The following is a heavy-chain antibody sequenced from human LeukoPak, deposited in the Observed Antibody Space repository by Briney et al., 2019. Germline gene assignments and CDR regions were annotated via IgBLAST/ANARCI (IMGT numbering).Heavy chain of an antibody. D-gene: IGHD3-9*01. V-gene: IGHV4-59*01. Sequence: PSETLSPTCTVSGGSISSYYWSWIRQPPGKGLEWIGYIYYSGSTNYNPSLKSRVTISVDTSKNQFSLKLSSVTAADTAVYYCARVATYYDILTGYYKGAFDIWGQGTMVTVSS. CDR3: ARVATYYDILTGYYKGAFDI. CDR1: GGSISSYY. J-gene: IGHJ3*02. CDR2: IYYSGST.